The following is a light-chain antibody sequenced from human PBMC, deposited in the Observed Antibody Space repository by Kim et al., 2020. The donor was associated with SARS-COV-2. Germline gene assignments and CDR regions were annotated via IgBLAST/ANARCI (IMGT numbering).Light chain of an antibody. CDR1: QSVSST. CDR3: QQYNNWPPLT. Sequence: SPGASAALPCRASQSVSSTFAWYQQTPGQAPRLLIYGASTRATGIPARFSGSWSGTDFTLTINSLQSEDFAVYYCQQYNNWPPLTFGGGTKVDIK. V-gene: IGKV3-15*01. J-gene: IGKJ4*01. CDR2: GAS.